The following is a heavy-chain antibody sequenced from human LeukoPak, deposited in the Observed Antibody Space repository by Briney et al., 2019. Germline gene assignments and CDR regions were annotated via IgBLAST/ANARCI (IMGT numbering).Heavy chain of an antibody. CDR2: ITSSSSYI. CDR1: GFAASGFTFSSYN. V-gene: IGHV3-21*01. D-gene: IGHD1-26*01. Sequence: GGSLRLSCAASGFAASGFTFSSYNMDWVRQAPGKGLEWVSSITSSSSYIYYADSVKGRFTISRDNAKNSLFLQMNSLTAEDTAVYYCARDPYSGGYWNYYYYYMDVWGKGTTVTISS. CDR3: ARDPYSGGYWNYYYYYMDV. J-gene: IGHJ6*03.